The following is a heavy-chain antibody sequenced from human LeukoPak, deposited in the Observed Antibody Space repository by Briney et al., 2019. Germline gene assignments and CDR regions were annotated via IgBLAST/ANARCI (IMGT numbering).Heavy chain of an antibody. CDR1: GFTFSNYG. D-gene: IGHD2/OR15-2a*01. J-gene: IGHJ4*02. CDR3: ARDQALYFSYGDY. CDR2: IFYDGSKT. V-gene: IGHV3-33*01. Sequence: GGSLRLSCAASGFTFSNYGLHWVRQPPGKGLEWLGAIFYDGSKTYYADTVKGRFSIPRDNSKNTLYLQVNSLTAEDTGVYYCARDQALYFSYGDYWGEGTLVTVSS.